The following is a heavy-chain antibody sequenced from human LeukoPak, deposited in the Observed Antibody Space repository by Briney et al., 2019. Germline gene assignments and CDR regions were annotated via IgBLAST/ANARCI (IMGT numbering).Heavy chain of an antibody. CDR3: ATAGPYSSGYDP. J-gene: IGHJ5*02. D-gene: IGHD6-19*01. CDR2: IYYSGST. CDR1: GGSISSYY. Sequence: SETLSLTCTVSGGSISSYYWSWIRQPPGKGLEWIGYIYYSGSTNYNPSLKSRVTISVDTSKNQFSLKLSSVTAEDTAVYYCATAGPYSSGYDPWGQGTLVTVSS. V-gene: IGHV4-59*01.